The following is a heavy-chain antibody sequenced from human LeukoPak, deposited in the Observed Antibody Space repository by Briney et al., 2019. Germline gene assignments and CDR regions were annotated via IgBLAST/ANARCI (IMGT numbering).Heavy chain of an antibody. CDR2: NRNDRIT. CDR1: ALTFGNAW. V-gene: IGHV3-15*01. J-gene: IGHJ4*02. CDR3: TWMATIFTVDY. D-gene: IGHD5-12*01. Sequence: SIRLSWVLSALTFGNAWMSCVRQAQRKGQEWVGRNRNDRITHCAAPVQGRFSISRDNSKNTFYLQMNSLRTEDTGMYFCTWMATIFTVDYWGQGTLVTVSS.